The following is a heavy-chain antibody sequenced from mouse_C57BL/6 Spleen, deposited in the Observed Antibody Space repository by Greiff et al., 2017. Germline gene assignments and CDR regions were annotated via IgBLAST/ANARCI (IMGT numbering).Heavy chain of an antibody. D-gene: IGHD3-3*01. CDR2: IYPGSGST. CDR3: ARWEASEGGVYAMDY. J-gene: IGHJ4*01. Sequence: QVQLQQPGAELVKPGASVKMSCKASGYTFTSYWITWVKQRPGQGLEWIGDIYPGSGSTNYNEKFKSKATLTVDTSSSTAYMQLSSLTSEDSAVCDCARWEASEGGVYAMDYWGQGTSVTVAS. CDR1: GYTFTSYW. V-gene: IGHV1-55*01.